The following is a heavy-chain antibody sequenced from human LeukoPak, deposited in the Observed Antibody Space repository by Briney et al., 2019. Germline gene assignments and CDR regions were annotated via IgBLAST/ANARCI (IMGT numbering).Heavy chain of an antibody. CDR1: GGSISSYY. CDR2: IYYSGST. D-gene: IGHD4-17*01. CDR3: ARGDYGDVFDY. J-gene: IGHJ4*02. V-gene: IGHV4-59*01. Sequence: SETLSLTCTVSGGSISSYYWSWIRQPPGKGLEWIGYIYYSGSTNYNPSRKSRVTISVDTSKNQFSLKLSSVTAADTAVYYCARGDYGDVFDYWGQGTLVTVSS.